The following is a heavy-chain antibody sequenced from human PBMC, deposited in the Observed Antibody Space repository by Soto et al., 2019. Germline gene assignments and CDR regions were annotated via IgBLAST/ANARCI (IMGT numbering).Heavy chain of an antibody. CDR3: ARDMNYYYGSGTGNGHGV. V-gene: IGHV1-2*02. Sequence: QVQLVQSGAEVKKPGASVRVSCKASGYTFTAYCVQWVRQAPGQVLQWMGWINVNSGDIKYAQAFQGRVTLTSDTCISTVYMELTRLNPDDTAVYDCARDMNYYYGSGTGNGHGVWGQGTTVTVS. CDR2: INVNSGDI. J-gene: IGHJ6*02. CDR1: GYTFTAYC. D-gene: IGHD3-10*01.